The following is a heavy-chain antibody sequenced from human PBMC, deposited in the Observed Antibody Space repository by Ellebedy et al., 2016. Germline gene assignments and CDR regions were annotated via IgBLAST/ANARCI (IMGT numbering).Heavy chain of an antibody. Sequence: GGSLRLSCVASGFTVSSNYLSWVAQAPGKGLEWVGLSRNKARGYTTEYAACVQDRFTISRDDSKNSLYLQMNRLKTEDTAVYYCARNGGSAGATAFDIWGQGTIVTVS. CDR3: ARNGGSAGATAFDI. D-gene: IGHD1-26*01. CDR1: GFTVSSNY. V-gene: IGHV3-72*01. CDR2: SRNKARGYTT. J-gene: IGHJ3*02.